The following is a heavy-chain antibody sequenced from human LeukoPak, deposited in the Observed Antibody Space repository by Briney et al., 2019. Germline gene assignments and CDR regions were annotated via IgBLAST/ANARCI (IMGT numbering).Heavy chain of an antibody. CDR2: INHSGST. CDR1: GGSFSGYY. V-gene: IGHV4-34*01. Sequence: PSETLSLTCAVYGGSFSGYYWSWIRRPPGKGLEWIGEINHSGSTNYNPSLKSRVTISVGASKNQFSLKLSSVTAADTAVYYCARRDFWSGYYNYWGQGTLVTVSS. CDR3: ARRDFWSGYYNY. J-gene: IGHJ4*02. D-gene: IGHD3-3*01.